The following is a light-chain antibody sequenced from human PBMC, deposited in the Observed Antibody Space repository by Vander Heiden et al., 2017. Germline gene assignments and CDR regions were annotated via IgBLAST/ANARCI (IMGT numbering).Light chain of an antibody. CDR3: QVWDSSSNQPV. CDR2: DDS. J-gene: IGLJ2*01. CDR1: SIGGSP. Sequence: SYVLTQPPSVSVAPGKTARITCGGSSIGGSPVHWYQQKPGQAPVLVVYDDSDRPSGIPERFSGSNFGNTATLIISRVEAGDEADYYCQVWDSSSNQPVFGGGTKLTVL. V-gene: IGLV3-21*03.